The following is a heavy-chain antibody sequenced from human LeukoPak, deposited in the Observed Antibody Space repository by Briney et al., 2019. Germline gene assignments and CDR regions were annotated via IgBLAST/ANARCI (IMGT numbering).Heavy chain of an antibody. CDR1: GGSISSSSYY. D-gene: IGHD6-19*01. CDR2: IYYSGST. Sequence: SETLSLTCTVSGGSISSSSYYWGWIRQPPGKGLEWIGSIYYSGSTYYNPSLKSRVTISVDTSKNPFSLKLSSVTAADTAVYYCARHAGYSSGWVSSWGQGTLVTVCS. V-gene: IGHV4-39*01. CDR3: ARHAGYSSGWVSS. J-gene: IGHJ5*02.